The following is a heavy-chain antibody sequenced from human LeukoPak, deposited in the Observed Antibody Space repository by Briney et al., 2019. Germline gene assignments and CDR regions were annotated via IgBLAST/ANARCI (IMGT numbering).Heavy chain of an antibody. J-gene: IGHJ4*02. CDR3: ARGGYSYGFDY. CDR1: GGSFSGYY. V-gene: IGHV4-34*01. D-gene: IGHD5-18*01. CDR2: INHSGST. Sequence: SETLSLTCAVYGGSFSGYYWSWIRQPPGKGLEWIGEINHSGSTNYNPSLKSRVTISVDTSKNQFSLKLSSVTAAGTAVYYCARGGYSYGFDYWGQGTLVTVSS.